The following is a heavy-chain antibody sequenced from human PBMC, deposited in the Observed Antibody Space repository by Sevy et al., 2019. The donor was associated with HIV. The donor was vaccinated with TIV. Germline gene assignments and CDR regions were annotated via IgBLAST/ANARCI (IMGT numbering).Heavy chain of an antibody. CDR2: ISWDGGST. Sequence: GGSLRLSCAASGFTFDDYTMHWVRQAPGKGLEWVSLISWDGGSTYYADSVKGRFTISSDNSKNSLYLQMNSLRTEDTALYYCAKDTRYCSGGRCYLGVGAFDIWGQGTMVTVSS. V-gene: IGHV3-43*01. D-gene: IGHD2-15*01. J-gene: IGHJ3*02. CDR3: AKDTRYCSGGRCYLGVGAFDI. CDR1: GFTFDDYT.